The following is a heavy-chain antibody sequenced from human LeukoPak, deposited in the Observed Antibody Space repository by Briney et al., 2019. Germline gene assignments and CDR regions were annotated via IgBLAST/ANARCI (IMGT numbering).Heavy chain of an antibody. V-gene: IGHV3-33*06. CDR1: GFTFSSYG. CDR2: IWYDGSNK. Sequence: PGGSLRLSCAASGFTFSSYGMHWVRQAPGKGLEWVAVIWYDGSNKYYADSVKGRFTISGDHSKNTLYLQMNSLRAEDTAVYYCANDLMGWSSGSCYDAFDIWGQRKMVTVSS. CDR3: ANDLMGWSSGSCYDAFDI. J-gene: IGHJ3*02. D-gene: IGHD2-15*01.